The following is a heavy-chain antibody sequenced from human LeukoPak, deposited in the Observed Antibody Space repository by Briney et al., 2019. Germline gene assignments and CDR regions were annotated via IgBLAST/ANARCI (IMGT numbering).Heavy chain of an antibody. CDR3: ACLTTADAFDI. D-gene: IGHD3-22*01. V-gene: IGHV4-34*01. CDR2: INHSGTT. CDR1: GGSFSGYY. J-gene: IGHJ3*02. Sequence: PSETLSLTCAVSGGSFSGYYWSWIRQSPGKGLEWIGEINHSGTTNYNPSLKSRVTISVDTSKNQFSLKLSSVTAADTAVYYCACLTTADAFDIWGQGTMVTVSS.